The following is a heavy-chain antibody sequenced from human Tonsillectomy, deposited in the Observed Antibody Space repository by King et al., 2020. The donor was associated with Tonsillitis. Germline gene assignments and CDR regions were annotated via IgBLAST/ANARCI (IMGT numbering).Heavy chain of an antibody. CDR2: IYSSGST. D-gene: IGHD2-2*01. J-gene: IGHJ5*02. Sequence: LQLQESGPGLVKPSQTLSLTCTVSGGSISSGSYYWSWIRQPAGKGLQWIGRIYSSGSTNYNPSLKSRVTMSVDTSTNQFSLKLSSVTAADTAVYYCAGDVYLGFCSSTSCEYWFDPWGQGTLVTVSS. CDR1: GGSISSGSYY. CDR3: AGDVYLGFCSSTSCEYWFDP. V-gene: IGHV4-61*02.